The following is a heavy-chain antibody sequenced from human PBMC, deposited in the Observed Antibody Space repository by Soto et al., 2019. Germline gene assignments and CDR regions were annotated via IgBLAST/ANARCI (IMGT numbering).Heavy chain of an antibody. CDR2: INSDGSST. J-gene: IGHJ6*03. Sequence: GGSLRLSCAASGFTFSSYWMHWGRQAPGKGRGWVSRINSDGSSTSYAYSVTGRFTISRDNAKNMLYLQMNSLGAVDLAVYNCARGGRVDSASDIYSCYYYYMDVWGKGTTVTVSS. CDR3: ARGGRVDSASDIYSCYYYYMDV. CDR1: GFTFSSYW. V-gene: IGHV3-74*01. D-gene: IGHD3-10*01.